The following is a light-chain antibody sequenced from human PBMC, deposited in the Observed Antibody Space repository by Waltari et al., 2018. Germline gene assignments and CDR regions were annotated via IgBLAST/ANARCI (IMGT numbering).Light chain of an antibody. J-gene: IGKJ1*01. V-gene: IGKV3-15*01. CDR3: QQYNHWPPGT. CDR2: GAS. Sequence: ETVVTQSPATLSVSPGERATLPCRTSQTIGRSLAWYQQKPGQAPRLVIYGASIRATCIPARFSGSGSETEFALTISGLPSEDFAVYYCQQYNHWPPGTFGQGTKVEI. CDR1: QTIGRS.